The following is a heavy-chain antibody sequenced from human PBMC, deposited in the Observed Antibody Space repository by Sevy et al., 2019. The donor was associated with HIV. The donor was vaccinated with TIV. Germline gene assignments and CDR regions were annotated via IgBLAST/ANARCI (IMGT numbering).Heavy chain of an antibody. Sequence: GGSLRLPCAASGFTFSSYGMHWVRQAPGKGLEWVAVIWYDGSNKYYADSVKGRFTISRDNSKNTLYLQMNSLRAEDTAVYYCARGDYYDSRVAFDIWGQGTMVTVSS. J-gene: IGHJ3*02. CDR3: ARGDYYDSRVAFDI. D-gene: IGHD3-22*01. CDR2: IWYDGSNK. CDR1: GFTFSSYG. V-gene: IGHV3-33*01.